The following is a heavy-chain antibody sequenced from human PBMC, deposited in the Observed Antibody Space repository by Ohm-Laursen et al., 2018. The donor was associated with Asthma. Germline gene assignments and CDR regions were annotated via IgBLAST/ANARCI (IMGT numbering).Heavy chain of an antibody. CDR2: ISFDGSKK. Sequence: SLRLSCTASGLTFNANAFHWVRQAPGKGLEWVAIISFDGSKKYYAESVKGRFTISRDNSKNTVSLQMNSLRVEDTAVYYCAKDLETYGSYLGDSGGIGYWGQGTLVTVSS. D-gene: IGHD3-10*01. J-gene: IGHJ4*02. V-gene: IGHV3-30*18. CDR3: AKDLETYGSYLGDSGGIGY. CDR1: GLTFNANA.